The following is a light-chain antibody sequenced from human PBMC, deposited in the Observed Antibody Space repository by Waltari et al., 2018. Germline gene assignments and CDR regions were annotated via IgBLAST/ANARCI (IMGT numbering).Light chain of an antibody. V-gene: IGLV3-1*01. Sequence: SYELTQPSSVSVSPGQTASITCSGDNLENKYVSWYQQRPGQSPVLVLYQDAKRPSVNPERFSGSNAGNRATLTISGTQAMDEADYYCQAWDSSTPWVFGGGTKVTVL. CDR3: QAWDSSTPWV. CDR1: NLENKY. J-gene: IGLJ3*02. CDR2: QDA.